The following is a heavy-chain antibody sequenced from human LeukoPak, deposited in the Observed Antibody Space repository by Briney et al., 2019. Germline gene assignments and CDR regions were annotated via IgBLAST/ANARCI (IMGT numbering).Heavy chain of an antibody. CDR3: ARLVRYCTTTNCYGSGWFDC. CDR1: GYSFTSYW. CDR2: IYPGDSDT. V-gene: IGHV5-51*01. Sequence: HGESLKISCKGSGYSFTSYWIGWVRQLPGKGLEWMGIIYPGDSDTRYSPSFQGQVTISADKSISTACLQWSSLKASDTAMYYCARLVRYCTTTNCYGSGWFDCWGQGTLVTVSS. J-gene: IGHJ4*02. D-gene: IGHD2-2*01.